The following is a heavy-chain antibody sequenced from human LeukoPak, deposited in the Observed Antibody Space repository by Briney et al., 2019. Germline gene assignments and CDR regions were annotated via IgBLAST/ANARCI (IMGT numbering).Heavy chain of an antibody. CDR3: GLVTSGNWWFDP. CDR2: INPNNGGT. D-gene: IGHD2-21*02. Sequence: ASVKVSCKTSGYTFTGYQMHWVRQAPGQGLEWMGWINPNNGGTNYAQKLQGRVTMTRDTSIGTAYMELSSLRYDDTAVYYCGLVTSGNWWFDPWGQGTLVTVSS. J-gene: IGHJ5*02. CDR1: GYTFTGYQ. V-gene: IGHV1-2*02.